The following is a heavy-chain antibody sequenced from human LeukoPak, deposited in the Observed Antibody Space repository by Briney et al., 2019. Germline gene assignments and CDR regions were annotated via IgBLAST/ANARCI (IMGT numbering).Heavy chain of an antibody. CDR1: GFTFSSYW. J-gene: IGHJ6*02. CDR3: ARGGGLDV. V-gene: IGHV3-7*03. Sequence: GGSLRLSCAASGFTFSSYWMNWARQAPGKGLEWVASIDHNGNANYYVDSVKGRFTISRDNAKNSLYLQMSNLRAEDTAVYFCARGGGLDVWGQGATVTVSS. CDR2: IDHNGNAN. D-gene: IGHD3-16*01.